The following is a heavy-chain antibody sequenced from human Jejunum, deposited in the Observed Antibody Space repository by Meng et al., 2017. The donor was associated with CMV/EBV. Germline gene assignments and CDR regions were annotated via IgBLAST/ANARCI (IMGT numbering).Heavy chain of an antibody. V-gene: IGHV4-39*07. CDR2: IFYTGGT. J-gene: IGHJ4*02. CDR3: ARQYGRSVFDY. CDR1: GGSISSSICY. Sequence: SGGSISSSICYWGWIRQPPGKGLEWIGSIFYTGGTYYNPSLTSRVTISVDTSKSHLSLELSSVTAADTAMYYCARQYGRSVFDYWGQGTLVTRLL. D-gene: IGHD2/OR15-2a*01.